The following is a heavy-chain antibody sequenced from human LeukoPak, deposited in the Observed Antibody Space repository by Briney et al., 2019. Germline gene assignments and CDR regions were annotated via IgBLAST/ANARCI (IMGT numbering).Heavy chain of an antibody. V-gene: IGHV3-48*03. Sequence: GGSLRLSCAASGFTFSSYEMNWVRQAPGKGLEWVSYISSSGSTIYYADSVKGRFTISRDNAKNSLYLQMNSLRAEDTAVYYCARGTGYRDFDWFDPWGQGTLVTVSS. D-gene: IGHD2-15*01. CDR3: ARGTGYRDFDWFDP. CDR1: GFTFSSYE. CDR2: ISSSGSTI. J-gene: IGHJ5*02.